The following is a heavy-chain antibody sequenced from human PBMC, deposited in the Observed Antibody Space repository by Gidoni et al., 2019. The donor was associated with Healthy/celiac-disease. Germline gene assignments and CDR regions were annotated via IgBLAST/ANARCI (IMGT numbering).Heavy chain of an antibody. CDR2: INHSGST. J-gene: IGHJ1*01. D-gene: IGHD4-17*01. CDR3: ARGPWTTVVTRWGYFQH. V-gene: IGHV4-34*01. CDR1: GGSFSGYY. Sequence: QVQLQQWGAGLLKPSETLSLTCAVYGGSFSGYYWSWIRQPPGKGLEWIGEINHSGSTNYNPSLKSRVTISVDTSKNQFSLKLSSVTAADTAVYYCARGPWTTVVTRWGYFQHWGQGTLVTVSS.